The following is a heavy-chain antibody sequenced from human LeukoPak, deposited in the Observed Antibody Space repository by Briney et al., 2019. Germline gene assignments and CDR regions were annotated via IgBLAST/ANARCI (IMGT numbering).Heavy chain of an antibody. Sequence: PSETLSLTCAVYGGSFSGYYWSWIRQPPGKGLEWIGEINHSGSTNYNPSLKSRVTISVDTSKNQFSLKLSSVTAADTAVYYCARGYCSSTSCYIYYFHYWGQGTLVTVSS. CDR1: GGSFSGYY. CDR3: ARGYCSSTSCYIYYFHY. J-gene: IGHJ4*02. V-gene: IGHV4-34*01. CDR2: INHSGST. D-gene: IGHD2-2*02.